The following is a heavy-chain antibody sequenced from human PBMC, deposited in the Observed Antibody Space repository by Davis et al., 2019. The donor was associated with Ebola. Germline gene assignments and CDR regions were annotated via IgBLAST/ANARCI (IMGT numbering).Heavy chain of an antibody. J-gene: IGHJ4*02. Sequence: GESLKISCAASGFTFSGSAMHWVRQASGKGLEWVGRIRSKANSYATAYAASVKGRFTISRDDSKNTLYLQMNSLKTEDTAVYYCTAYSSSSVVFFDYWGQGTLVTVSS. V-gene: IGHV3-73*01. D-gene: IGHD6-6*01. CDR2: IRSKANSYAT. CDR1: GFTFSGSA. CDR3: TAYSSSSVVFFDY.